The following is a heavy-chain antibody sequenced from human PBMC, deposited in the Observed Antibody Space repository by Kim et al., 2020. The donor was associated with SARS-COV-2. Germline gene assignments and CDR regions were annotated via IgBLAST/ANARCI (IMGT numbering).Heavy chain of an antibody. CDR1: GYSFTNYW. CDR3: ARLYSHSSGYYFLAF. Sequence: GESLKISCKGSGYSFTNYWISWVRQIPGKGLEWMGRIDPSDTYTNDSPSLQGHVTMSAEESISTAYLHLSGLKASDTAMYYCARLYSHSSGYYFLAFWGQGTMVTVSA. D-gene: IGHD3-22*01. CDR2: IDPSDTYT. V-gene: IGHV5-10-1*01. J-gene: IGHJ4*02.